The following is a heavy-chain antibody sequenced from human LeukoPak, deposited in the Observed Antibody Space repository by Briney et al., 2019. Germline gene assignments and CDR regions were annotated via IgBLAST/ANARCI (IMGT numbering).Heavy chain of an antibody. D-gene: IGHD3-16*02. Sequence: GGSLRLSCAASGFTFSSYAMHWVRQAPGKGLEWVAVKSYDGSNKYYADSVKGRFTISRDNSKNTLYLQMNSLRAEDTAVYYCARGRRLGGLSSNPFDYWGQGTLVTVSS. CDR2: KSYDGSNK. V-gene: IGHV3-30-3*01. CDR3: ARGRRLGGLSSNPFDY. CDR1: GFTFSSYA. J-gene: IGHJ4*02.